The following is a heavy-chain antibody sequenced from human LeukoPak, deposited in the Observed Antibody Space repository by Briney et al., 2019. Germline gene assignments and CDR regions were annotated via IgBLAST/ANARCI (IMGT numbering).Heavy chain of an antibody. D-gene: IGHD3-16*01. CDR2: MKEDGREI. V-gene: IGHV3-7*01. Sequence: GGSLRLSCAASGFDFNKYTMSWVRQAPGKGLEWVAKMKEDGREIYYVGSVRGRFTISRDNGKNSLFLQMDSLRVEDTAVYYCTRGGARFFDSWGQGTLVTVSP. J-gene: IGHJ4*02. CDR1: GFDFNKYT. CDR3: TRGGARFFDS.